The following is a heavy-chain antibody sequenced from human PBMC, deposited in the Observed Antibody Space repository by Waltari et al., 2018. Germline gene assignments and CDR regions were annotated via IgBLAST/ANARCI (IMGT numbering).Heavy chain of an antibody. D-gene: IGHD6-13*01. J-gene: IGHJ4*02. Sequence: VHLVECGRGSVQRGRSLRLSSSPSRFLFSNYWVHWLRQAPGKGPVWVSQIKTDGSTTRYTDSVEGRFTISRDNARNMLYLQMNSLRAEDTALYYCAAYSGSWYWGQGTLITVSS. V-gene: IGHV3-74*01. CDR3: AAYSGSWY. CDR2: IKTDGSTT. CDR1: RFLFSNYW.